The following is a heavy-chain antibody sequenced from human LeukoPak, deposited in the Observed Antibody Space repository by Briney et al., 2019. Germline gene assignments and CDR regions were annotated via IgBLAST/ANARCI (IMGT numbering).Heavy chain of an antibody. CDR2: IYYSWST. D-gene: IGHD3-10*01. CDR1: GCSIRSSSYY. CDR3: ASLIRLVTIVRGVINHFDY. J-gene: IGHJ4*02. Sequence: SETLSLTCTGTGCSIRSSSYYWVWIRQPPGKALEGIWCIYYSWSTYYNPSLKSHVTISLDTSYNQFSLKLTSVTAADTAVDYCASLIRLVTIVRGVINHFDYWGQGTLVTVSS. V-gene: IGHV4-39*01.